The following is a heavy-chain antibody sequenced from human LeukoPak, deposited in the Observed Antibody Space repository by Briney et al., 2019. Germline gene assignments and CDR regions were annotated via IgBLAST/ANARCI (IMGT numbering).Heavy chain of an antibody. Sequence: GESLKISCKGSGYSFSNYWIGWVRQMPGEGLEWMGIIYPGDSDTTYNPPFRGQVTISADKSINTAYLQWSSLKASDTAMYYCARRPSYGTGNFDYWGQGTLVTVSS. J-gene: IGHJ4*02. CDR1: GYSFSNYW. V-gene: IGHV5-51*01. D-gene: IGHD3-10*01. CDR2: IYPGDSDT. CDR3: ARRPSYGTGNFDY.